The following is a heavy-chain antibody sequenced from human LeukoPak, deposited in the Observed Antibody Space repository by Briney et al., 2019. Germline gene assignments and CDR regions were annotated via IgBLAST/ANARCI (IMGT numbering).Heavy chain of an antibody. CDR2: ISWNSGSI. D-gene: IGHD5-24*01. V-gene: IGHV3-9*01. Sequence: GGSLRLSCAASGFTFDDYAMHWVRQAPGKSLEWVSGISWNSGSIGYADSVKGRFTISRDNAKNSLYLQMNSLRAEDTALYYCAKVPRDGYNAFDYWGQGTLVTVSS. CDR3: AKVPRDGYNAFDY. J-gene: IGHJ4*02. CDR1: GFTFDDYA.